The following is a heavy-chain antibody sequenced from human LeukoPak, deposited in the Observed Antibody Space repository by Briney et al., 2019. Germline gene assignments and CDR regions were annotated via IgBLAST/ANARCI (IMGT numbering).Heavy chain of an antibody. CDR3: ARSGGSGSYYILFDY. CDR1: GYTFTSYY. J-gene: IGHJ4*02. Sequence: ASVKVSCKASGYTFTSYYMHWVRQAPGQGLEWMGIINPSGGSTSYAQKSQGRVTMTRDTSTSTVYMELSSLRSEDTAVYYCARSGGSGSYYILFDYWGQGTLVTVSS. V-gene: IGHV1-46*01. CDR2: INPSGGST. D-gene: IGHD3-10*01.